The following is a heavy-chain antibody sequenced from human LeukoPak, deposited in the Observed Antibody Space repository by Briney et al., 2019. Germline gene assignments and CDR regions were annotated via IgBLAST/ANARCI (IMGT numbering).Heavy chain of an antibody. Sequence: GGSLRLSCAASGFTFSSYSMNWVRQAPGKGLEWVSSISSSSSYIYYADSMKGRFTISRDNAKNSLYLQMNSLRAEDTAVYYCARDLRIVGAPSPLDWGQGTLVTVSS. CDR1: GFTFSSYS. CDR3: ARDLRIVGAPSPLD. D-gene: IGHD1-26*01. V-gene: IGHV3-21*01. J-gene: IGHJ4*02. CDR2: ISSSSSYI.